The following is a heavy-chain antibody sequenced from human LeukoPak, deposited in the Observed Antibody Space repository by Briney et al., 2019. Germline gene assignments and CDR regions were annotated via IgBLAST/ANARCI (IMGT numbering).Heavy chain of an antibody. D-gene: IGHD3-22*01. CDR1: GYRLSDYW. Sequence: GESLKISCKGSGYRLSDYWIGWVRQMPGKGLEWMGIIYPGDSDIRYSPSFQGQVTFSADKSISTAYLQWSSLKASDTAMYYCAKYYYDRSVGPFNYWGQGTLVTVSS. CDR2: IYPGDSDI. CDR3: AKYYYDRSVGPFNY. J-gene: IGHJ4*02. V-gene: IGHV5-51*01.